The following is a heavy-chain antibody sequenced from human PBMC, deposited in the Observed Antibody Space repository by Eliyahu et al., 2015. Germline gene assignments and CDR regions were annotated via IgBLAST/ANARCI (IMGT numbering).Heavy chain of an antibody. CDR1: GGTFSSYA. J-gene: IGHJ4*02. D-gene: IGHD4-17*01. V-gene: IGHV1-69*01. CDR2: SIPMFGTA. CDR3: ARDFGDYDPFDY. Sequence: QVQLVQSGAEVKKPGSSVKVSCKASGGTFSSYATSWVRQAPGQGLEWMGGSIPMFGTANYAQKFQGRVTITADESTSTVYMELSSLRSEDTAMYYCARDFGDYDPFDYWGQGTLVTVSS.